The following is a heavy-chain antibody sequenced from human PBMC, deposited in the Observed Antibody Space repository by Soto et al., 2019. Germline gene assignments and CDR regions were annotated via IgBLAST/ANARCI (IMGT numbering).Heavy chain of an antibody. V-gene: IGHV4-59*01. D-gene: IGHD5-18*01. Sequence: SETLSLTCTASGGSISSYYWSWIRQPPGKGLEWVGYIYYSGSTTYNPSLKSRVTISVDTSKNQFSLKLSSVTAADTAVYYCARSRGYSYGPFDYWGQGTLVTVSS. CDR1: GGSISSYY. CDR3: ARSRGYSYGPFDY. J-gene: IGHJ4*02. CDR2: IYYSGST.